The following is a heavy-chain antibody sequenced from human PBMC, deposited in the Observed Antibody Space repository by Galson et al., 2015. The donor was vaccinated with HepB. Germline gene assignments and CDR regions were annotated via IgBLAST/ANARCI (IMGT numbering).Heavy chain of an antibody. CDR1: GYTFSSYS. V-gene: IGHV1-18*01. CDR2: INTYDNST. CDR3: ARGALVAVVNANLNNWFDP. Sequence: SVKVSCKASGYTFSSYSIAWVRQAPGQGLEWVGWINTYDNSTNYAQKLQGRVTMTTETSTTTAYMELRSLRSDDTAVYYCARGALVAVVNANLNNWFDPWGQGTLVTVSS. D-gene: IGHD2-15*01. J-gene: IGHJ5*02.